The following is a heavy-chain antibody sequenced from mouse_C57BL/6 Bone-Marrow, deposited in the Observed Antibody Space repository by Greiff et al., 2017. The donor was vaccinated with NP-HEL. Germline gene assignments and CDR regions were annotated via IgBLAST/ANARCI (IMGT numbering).Heavy chain of an antibody. Sequence: EVQLQQSGPELVKPGASVKISCKASGYSFTGYYMNWVKQSPEKSLEWIGEINPSTGGTTYNQKFKAKATLTVDKSSSTAYIQLKSLTSEDSAVYYCAIYYDYEGYYFDYWGQGTTLTVSS. V-gene: IGHV1-42*01. CDR3: AIYYDYEGYYFDY. J-gene: IGHJ2*01. CDR2: INPSTGGT. CDR1: GYSFTGYY. D-gene: IGHD2-4*01.